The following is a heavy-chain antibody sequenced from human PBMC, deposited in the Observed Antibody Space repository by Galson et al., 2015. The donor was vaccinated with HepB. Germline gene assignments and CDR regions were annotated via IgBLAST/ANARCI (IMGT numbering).Heavy chain of an antibody. V-gene: IGHV5-51*03. CDR1: GYSFTTYW. D-gene: IGHD3-3*01. J-gene: IGHJ6*03. CDR2: IYPGGSDT. CDR3: ARRTIFGAQGTYYMDV. Sequence: QSGAEVKKPGESLKISCKASGYSFTTYWIAWVRQMPGKGLEWMGIIYPGGSDTRYSPSFQGQVTISADKSISTAYLQWSSLKASDTAMYYCARRTIFGAQGTYYMDVWGKGTTVTVSS.